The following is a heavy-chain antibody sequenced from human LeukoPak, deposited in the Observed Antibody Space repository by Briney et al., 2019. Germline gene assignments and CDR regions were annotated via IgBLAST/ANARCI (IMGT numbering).Heavy chain of an antibody. CDR2: IYQSGGT. J-gene: IGHJ4*02. CDR3: ARDGDY. V-gene: IGHV4-61*01. Sequence: PSETLSLTCTVSGGSFSSGSYYWSWLRQPPGKGLEWIGYIYQSGGTNYNPSLKSRVTISVDTSKNQFSLRLSSVIAADTAVYYCARDGDYWGQGTLVTVSS. CDR1: GGSFSSGSYY.